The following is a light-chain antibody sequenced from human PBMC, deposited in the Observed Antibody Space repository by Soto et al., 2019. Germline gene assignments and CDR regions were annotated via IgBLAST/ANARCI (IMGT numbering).Light chain of an antibody. Sequence: EIVMTQSPATLSVSPGERATLSCRASQTISSNLAWYQHKPGQAPRLLIYGASTRATGIPARFSGSGSGTDFTLTISSLQSEDFAVYYCQQYNYWPPWTFGHGTKVESK. V-gene: IGKV3-15*01. CDR1: QTISSN. J-gene: IGKJ1*01. CDR2: GAS. CDR3: QQYNYWPPWT.